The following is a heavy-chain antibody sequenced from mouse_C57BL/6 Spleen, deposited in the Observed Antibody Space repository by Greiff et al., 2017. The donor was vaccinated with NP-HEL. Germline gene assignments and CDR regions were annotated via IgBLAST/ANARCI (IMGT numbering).Heavy chain of an antibody. CDR3: TKAYDGYLFAY. CDR1: GFTFSNYW. J-gene: IGHJ3*01. CDR2: IRLKSDNYAT. V-gene: IGHV6-3*01. D-gene: IGHD2-3*01. Sequence: EVMLVESGGGLVQPGGSMKLSCVASGFTFSNYWMNWVRQSPEKGLEWVAPIRLKSDNYATHYAESVKGRFTISRDDSKSSVYLQMNNLRAEDTGIYYCTKAYDGYLFAYWGQGTLVTVSA.